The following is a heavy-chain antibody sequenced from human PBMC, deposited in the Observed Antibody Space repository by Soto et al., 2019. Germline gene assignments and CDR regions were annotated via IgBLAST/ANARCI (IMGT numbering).Heavy chain of an antibody. Sequence: PSETLSLTCVVSDGSITSDNWWNWVRQPPEKGLEWIGEIHHSGSTNYNPSLKSRVTISVDKSKSQFSLNLTSVTAADTAIYYCAKSGYYSLDYWGQGTPVTVSS. D-gene: IGHD3-9*01. CDR1: DGSITSDNW. V-gene: IGHV4-4*02. CDR2: IHHSGST. CDR3: AKSGYYSLDY. J-gene: IGHJ4*02.